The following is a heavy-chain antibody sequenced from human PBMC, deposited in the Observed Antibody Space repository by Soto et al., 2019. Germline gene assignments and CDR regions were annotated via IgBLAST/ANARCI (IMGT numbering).Heavy chain of an antibody. D-gene: IGHD3-3*01. V-gene: IGHV3-7*03. J-gene: IGHJ6*01. Sequence: GGSLRLSCAASGFTFSSYSMTWVRQAPGKGLEWVANIRQGGSEKYHLESVKGRFTVSRDNAKNSLYLQLNSLRVEDTAVYYCAGGPRDFSSGYAKYYGMDVWGQGTTVTVSS. CDR1: GFTFSSYS. CDR2: IRQGGSEK. CDR3: AGGPRDFSSGYAKYYGMDV.